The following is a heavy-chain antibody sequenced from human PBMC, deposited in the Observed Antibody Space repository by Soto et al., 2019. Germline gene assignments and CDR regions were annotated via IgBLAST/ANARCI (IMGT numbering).Heavy chain of an antibody. Sequence: PGESLKISCKGSGYSFTSYWIGRVRQMPGKGLEWMGIIYPGDSDTRYSPSFQGQVTISADKSISTAYLQWSSLKASDTAMYYCASPLWRDILTGYYTPPDAFDIWGQGTMVTVSS. CDR1: GYSFTSYW. J-gene: IGHJ3*02. CDR3: ASPLWRDILTGYYTPPDAFDI. V-gene: IGHV5-51*01. D-gene: IGHD3-9*01. CDR2: IYPGDSDT.